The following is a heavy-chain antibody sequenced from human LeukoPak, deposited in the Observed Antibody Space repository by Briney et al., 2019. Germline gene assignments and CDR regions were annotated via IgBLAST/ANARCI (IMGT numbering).Heavy chain of an antibody. Sequence: GGSLRLSCAASGFTFSSYSMNWVRQAPGKGLEWVSYISSSSSTIYYADSVKGRFTISRDNSKNTLYLQMNSLRAEDTAVYYCAKSLYYDSSGFIDYWGQGTLVTVSS. V-gene: IGHV3-48*01. CDR3: AKSLYYDSSGFIDY. CDR2: ISSSSSTI. CDR1: GFTFSSYS. D-gene: IGHD3-22*01. J-gene: IGHJ4*02.